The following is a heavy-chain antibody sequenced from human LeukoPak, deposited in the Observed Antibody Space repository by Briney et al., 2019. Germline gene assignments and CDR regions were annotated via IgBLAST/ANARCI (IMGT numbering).Heavy chain of an antibody. Sequence: PSETPSLTCAVSGGSISSSNWWSWVRQPPGKGLEWIGEIYHSGSTNYNPSLKSRVTISVDKSKNQFSLKLSSVTAADTAVYYCASSSGWYNSYYFDYWGQGTLVTVSS. V-gene: IGHV4-4*02. CDR3: ASSSGWYNSYYFDY. D-gene: IGHD6-19*01. CDR1: GGSISSSNW. CDR2: IYHSGST. J-gene: IGHJ4*02.